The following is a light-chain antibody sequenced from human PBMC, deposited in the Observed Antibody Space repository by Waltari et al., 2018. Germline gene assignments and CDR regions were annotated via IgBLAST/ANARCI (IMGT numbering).Light chain of an antibody. V-gene: IGKV3-20*01. CDR3: QNHERLPAT. CDR2: AAS. CDR1: QSVSKY. Sequence: ELVLTQSPCTLSLSPGERATISCRPSQSVSKYLAWYQQRPGQPPRLLIYAASTRATGIADMFSGSGYETDFSLIISRLEPEDCAVYYCQNHERLPATFGQGTKVEIK. J-gene: IGKJ1*01.